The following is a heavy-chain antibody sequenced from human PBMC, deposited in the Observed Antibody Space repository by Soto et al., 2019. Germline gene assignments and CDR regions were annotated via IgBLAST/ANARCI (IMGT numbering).Heavy chain of an antibody. CDR2: INAANGNT. V-gene: IGHV1-3*01. D-gene: IGHD3-10*01. J-gene: IGHJ5*02. Sequence: ASVKVSCKASGYTFTIYAIHWVRQAPGQRLEWMGWINAANGNTKYSQKFQGRVTITRDTSASTAYMELSSLRSEDTAVYYCAREKGPWLGEANWFDPWGQGTLFTVSS. CDR3: AREKGPWLGEANWFDP. CDR1: GYTFTIYA.